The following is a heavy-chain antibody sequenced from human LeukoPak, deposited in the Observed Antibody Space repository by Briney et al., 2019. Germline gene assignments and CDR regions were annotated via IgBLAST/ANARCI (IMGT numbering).Heavy chain of an antibody. CDR3: ARGGFGRPNAFDI. V-gene: IGHV3-30*03. CDR1: GFTFSSYG. CDR2: ISYDGSNK. D-gene: IGHD3-16*01. J-gene: IGHJ3*02. Sequence: QTGGSLRLSCAASGFTFSSYGMHWVRQAPGKGLEWVAVISYDGSNKYYADSVKGRFTISRDNSKNTLYLQMNGVRAEDTAVYYCARGGFGRPNAFDIWGQGTMVTVSS.